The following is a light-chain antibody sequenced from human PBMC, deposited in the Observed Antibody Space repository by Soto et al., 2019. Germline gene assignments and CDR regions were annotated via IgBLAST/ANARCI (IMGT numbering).Light chain of an antibody. V-gene: IGKV1-5*03. CDR3: QQYETYWT. Sequence: DLQMTQSPSTLSASVGDRVTITCRASQRISYWLAWYQQKPGKAPKLLIYKASILEDGVPSRFSGSGSATEFSLTISSLQPDDFATYYCQQYETYWTFGQGTKVEMK. CDR2: KAS. CDR1: QRISYW. J-gene: IGKJ1*01.